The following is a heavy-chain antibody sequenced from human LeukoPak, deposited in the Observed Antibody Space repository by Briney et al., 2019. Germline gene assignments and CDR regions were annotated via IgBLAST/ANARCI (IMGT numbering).Heavy chain of an antibody. CDR1: GFTFSSYS. V-gene: IGHV3-48*04. CDR2: ISSSSSTI. Sequence: PGGSLRLSCAASGFTFSSYSMNWVRQAPGKGLEWVSYISSSSSTIYYADSVKGRFTISRDNAKNSLFLQMNILRVGDTAVYYCARDIPRGSTHLDYWGQGTLVTVSA. J-gene: IGHJ4*02. CDR3: ARDIPRGSTHLDY. D-gene: IGHD1-26*01.